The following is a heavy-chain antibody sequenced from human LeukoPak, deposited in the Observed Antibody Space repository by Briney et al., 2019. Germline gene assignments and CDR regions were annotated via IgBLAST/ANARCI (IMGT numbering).Heavy chain of an antibody. V-gene: IGHV3-21*01. CDR2: ISSISSYI. CDR3: ARDQEDIVVVVAAAPHDAFDI. Sequence: PGGSLRLSCAASGFTFSSYSMNWVRQAPGKGLEWVSSISSISSYIYYADSVKGRFTISRDDAKNSLYLQMNSLRAEDTAVYYCARDQEDIVVVVAAAPHDAFDIWGQGTMVTVSS. CDR1: GFTFSSYS. J-gene: IGHJ3*02. D-gene: IGHD2-15*01.